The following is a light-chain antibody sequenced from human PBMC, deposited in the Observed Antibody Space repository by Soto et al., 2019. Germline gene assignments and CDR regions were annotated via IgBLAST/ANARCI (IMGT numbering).Light chain of an antibody. CDR1: QSVSGW. J-gene: IGKJ1*01. V-gene: IGKV1-5*01. Sequence: DIQMTKAPSTLSASVGDAVTVTCRASQSVSGWLAWYQQKPGEAPKLLIYDASALLRGVPSRFSGSGSGTKFTLTIASLQPDDFATYYCQQYETFSGTFGPGTKV. CDR3: QQYETFSGT. CDR2: DAS.